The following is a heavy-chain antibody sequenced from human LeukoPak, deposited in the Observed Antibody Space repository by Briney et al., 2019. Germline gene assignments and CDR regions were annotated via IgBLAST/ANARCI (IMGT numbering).Heavy chain of an antibody. CDR2: INPNSGGT. V-gene: IGHV1-2*02. J-gene: IGHJ5*02. CDR3: AAARSGWYNWFDP. Sequence: ASVKVSCKASGYTFTGYYMHWVRQAPGQGLEWMGWINPNSGGTNYAQKFQGRVTMTRDTSISTAYMELSRLRSDDTAVYYCAAARSGWYNWFDPWGQGTLVTVSS. D-gene: IGHD6-19*01. CDR1: GYTFTGYY.